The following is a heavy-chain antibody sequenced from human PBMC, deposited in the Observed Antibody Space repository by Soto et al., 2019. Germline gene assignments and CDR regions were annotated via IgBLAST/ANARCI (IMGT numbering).Heavy chain of an antibody. CDR2: ISSSSSYI. CDR3: ARATGALTYYYDSSGGYYGMDV. CDR1: GFTFNNFV. J-gene: IGHJ6*02. Sequence: PGGSLRLSCTASGFTFNNFVMSWVRQAPGRGLEWVSSISSSSSYIYYADSVKGRFTISRDNAKNSLYLQMNSLRAEDTAVYYCARATGALTYYYDSSGGYYGMDVWGQGTTVTVSS. D-gene: IGHD3-22*01. V-gene: IGHV3-21*01.